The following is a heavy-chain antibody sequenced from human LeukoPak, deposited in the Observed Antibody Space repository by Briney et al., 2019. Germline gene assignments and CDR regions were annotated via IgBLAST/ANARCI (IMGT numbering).Heavy chain of an antibody. V-gene: IGHV5-51*01. D-gene: IGHD4-11*01. CDR2: IYPGDSDT. Sequence: PGESLKIYGKGSGYSFTSYWIGWVRQMPGKGLEWMGIIYPGDSDTRYSPSFQGQVTISADKSISTAYLQWSSLKASDTAMYYCARHRAAVTTSPFDYWGQGTLVTVSS. CDR3: ARHRAAVTTSPFDY. J-gene: IGHJ4*02. CDR1: GYSFTSYW.